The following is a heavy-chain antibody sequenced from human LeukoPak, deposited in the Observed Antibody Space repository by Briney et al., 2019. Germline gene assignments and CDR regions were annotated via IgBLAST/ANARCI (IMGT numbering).Heavy chain of an antibody. CDR2: INHSGST. Sequence: SETLSLTCAVYGGSFSGYYWSWIRQPPGKGLEWIGEINHSGSTNYNPFLKCRVTISVDTSKNQFSLKLSSVTAADTAVYYCARSQFGELFKYDYWGQGTLVTVSS. V-gene: IGHV4-34*01. D-gene: IGHD3-10*01. J-gene: IGHJ4*02. CDR3: ARSQFGELFKYDY. CDR1: GGSFSGYY.